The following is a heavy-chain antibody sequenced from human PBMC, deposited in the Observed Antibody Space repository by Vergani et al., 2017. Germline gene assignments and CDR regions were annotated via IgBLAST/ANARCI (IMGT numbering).Heavy chain of an antibody. V-gene: IGHV4-39*01. CDR2: IYYSGCT. D-gene: IGHD6-13*01. CDR3: SGNSSRWLEYFQH. CDR1: GGSISSSSHY. Sequence: QLQLQESGPGLVKPSETLSLTCTVSGGSISSSSHYWGWIRQPPGKGLEWIGSIYYSGCTYYNPSLKSRVTISVDNSKNQFSLKQSTVTAADTAVEYCSGNSSRWLEYFQHGGQGTLVTVSS. J-gene: IGHJ1*01.